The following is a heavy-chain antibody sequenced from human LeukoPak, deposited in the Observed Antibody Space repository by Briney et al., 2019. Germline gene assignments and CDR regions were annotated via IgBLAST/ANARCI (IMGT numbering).Heavy chain of an antibody. D-gene: IGHD2-2*01. J-gene: IGHJ5*02. Sequence: ASVKVSCKASGYTFTSYGISWVRQAPGQGLEWMGWISAYNGNTNYAQKLQGRVTMTTDTSTSTAYMELRSLRSDDTAVYYCAGDPSTTREFSNNWFDPWGQGTLVTVSS. CDR2: ISAYNGNT. CDR3: AGDPSTTREFSNNWFDP. CDR1: GYTFTSYG. V-gene: IGHV1-18*01.